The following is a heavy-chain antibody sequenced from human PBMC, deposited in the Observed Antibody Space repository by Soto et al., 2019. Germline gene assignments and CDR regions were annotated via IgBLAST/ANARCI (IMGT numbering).Heavy chain of an antibody. J-gene: IGHJ4*02. CDR1: GFTFSSYT. CDR3: ARGPLYAFDY. CDR2: ISSRSTNT. Sequence: EVQLVESGGGLVKPGGSLRLSCEDSGFTFSSYTMNWVRRAPGKGLEWVSAISSRSTNTHYADSVRGLFTIPRDNAKRSLHLPMNSLRAEDTAVYYCARGPLYAFDYWGQGNLVTVSS. D-gene: IGHD2-2*02. V-gene: IGHV3-21*02.